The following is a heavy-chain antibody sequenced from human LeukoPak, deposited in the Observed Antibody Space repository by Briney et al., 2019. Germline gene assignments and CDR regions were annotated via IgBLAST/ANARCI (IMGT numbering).Heavy chain of an antibody. CDR1: GGSISSGGYY. CDR2: IYYSGST. D-gene: IGHD4-17*01. J-gene: IGHJ6*04. CDR3: ARGMTTVTTRYGMDV. V-gene: IGHV4-31*03. Sequence: SQTLSLTCTVSGGSISSGGYYWSWIRQHPGKGLEWIGYIYYSGSTYYNPSLKSRVTISVDTSKNQFSLKLSSVTAADTAVYYCARGMTTVTTRYGMDVWGKGTTVTVSS.